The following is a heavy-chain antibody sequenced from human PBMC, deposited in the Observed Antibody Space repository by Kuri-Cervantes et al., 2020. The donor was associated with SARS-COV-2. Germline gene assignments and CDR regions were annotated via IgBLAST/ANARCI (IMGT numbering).Heavy chain of an antibody. V-gene: IGHV4-34*01. CDR3: ARATYYYDSSGHYSDY. J-gene: IGHJ4*02. CDR1: GGSFSGYY. Sequence: GSLRLSCAVYGGSFSGYYWSWIRQPPGKGLEWIGEINHSGSTNYNPSLKSRVTISVDTSKNQFSLKLSSVTAADTAVYYCARATYYYDSSGHYSDYWGQGTLVTVSS. D-gene: IGHD3-22*01. CDR2: INHSGST.